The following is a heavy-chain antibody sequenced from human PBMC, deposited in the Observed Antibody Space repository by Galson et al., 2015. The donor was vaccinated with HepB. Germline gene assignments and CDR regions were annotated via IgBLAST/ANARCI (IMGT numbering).Heavy chain of an antibody. CDR3: ARSMIPVTILARYDH. D-gene: IGHD4-17*01. J-gene: IGHJ4*02. Sequence: SLRLSCAASGFTFSNYGMHWVRQSPGKGLEWVTFTSYDGNNKYYADSVKGRFTISRDNSNNTLYLQMSSLRTEDTAMYYCARSMIPVTILARYDHWGQGTLVTVSS. CDR2: TSYDGNNK. V-gene: IGHV3-30*03. CDR1: GFTFSNYG.